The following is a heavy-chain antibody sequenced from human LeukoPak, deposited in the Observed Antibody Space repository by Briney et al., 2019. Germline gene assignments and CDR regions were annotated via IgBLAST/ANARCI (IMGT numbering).Heavy chain of an antibody. D-gene: IGHD1-26*01. V-gene: IGHV1-8*01. CDR1: GYTFTSCD. Sequence: GAPVKVSCKASGYTFTSCDINWVRQATGQGLEWMRWMNPNSGNTGYAQKFQGRVTMTRNTSISTAYMELSSLRSEDTAVYYCARILGGLHYDYWGQGTLVTVSS. CDR2: MNPNSGNT. CDR3: ARILGGLHYDY. J-gene: IGHJ4*02.